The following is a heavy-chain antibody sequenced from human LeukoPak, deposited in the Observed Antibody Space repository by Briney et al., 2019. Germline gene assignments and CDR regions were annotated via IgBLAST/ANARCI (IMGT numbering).Heavy chain of an antibody. CDR1: GYTFTSYD. CDR3: ARKRLMAGTRNNWFDP. J-gene: IGHJ5*02. V-gene: IGHV1-8*01. Sequence: ASVKVSFKASGYTFTSYDINWVRQATGQGLEWMGWMNPNSGNTGYAQKFQGRVTMTRNTSISTAYMELSSLRSEDTAVYYCARKRLMAGTRNNWFDPWGQGTLVTVSS. D-gene: IGHD6-19*01. CDR2: MNPNSGNT.